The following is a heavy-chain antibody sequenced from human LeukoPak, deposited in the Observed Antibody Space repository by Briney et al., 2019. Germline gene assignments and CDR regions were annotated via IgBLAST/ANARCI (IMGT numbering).Heavy chain of an antibody. J-gene: IGHJ4*02. V-gene: IGHV4-59*12. CDR2: VYDTGST. D-gene: IGHD3-16*01. CDR1: GGSISNNY. CDR3: AREFGWGFFPL. Sequence: PSETLSLTCTVSGGSISNNYWTWIRQPPARRLEWIGYVYDTGSTNYNPSLRSRVTISIDTSKNQFSLKLTSMTAADTAVYYCAREFGWGFFPLWGQGTLVIVSS.